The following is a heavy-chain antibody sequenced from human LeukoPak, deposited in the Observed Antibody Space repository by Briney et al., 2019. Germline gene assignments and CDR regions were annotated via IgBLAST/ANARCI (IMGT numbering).Heavy chain of an antibody. D-gene: IGHD4-17*01. CDR1: GFTFSSYW. CDR2: INSDGSST. CDR3: ATILTTELDWYFDL. Sequence: PGGSLRLSCAASGFTFSSYWMHWVRQAPGKGLVWVSRINSDGSSTSYADSVKGRFTISRDNAKNTLYLQMNSLRAEDTAVYYCATILTTELDWYFDLWGRGTLVTVSS. J-gene: IGHJ2*01. V-gene: IGHV3-74*01.